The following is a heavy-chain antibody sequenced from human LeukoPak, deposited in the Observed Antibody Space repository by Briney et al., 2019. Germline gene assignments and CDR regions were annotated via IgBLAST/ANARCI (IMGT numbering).Heavy chain of an antibody. Sequence: SETLSLTCAVYGGCFSGYYWSWIRQAPGKGLEWIGEINHSGSTNYNPSLKSRVTISVDTSKNQFSLKLSSVTAADTAVYYCARTTVVKRKSRNWYFDLWGRGTLVTVSS. CDR1: GGCFSGYY. V-gene: IGHV4-34*01. CDR2: INHSGST. J-gene: IGHJ2*01. D-gene: IGHD4-23*01. CDR3: ARTTVVKRKSRNWYFDL.